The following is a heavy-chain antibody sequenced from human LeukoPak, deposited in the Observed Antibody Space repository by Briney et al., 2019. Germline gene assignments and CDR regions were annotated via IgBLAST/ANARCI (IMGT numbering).Heavy chain of an antibody. CDR2: ISAYNGNT. CDR1: GYTLTELS. V-gene: IGHV1-18*01. Sequence: ASVKVSCKVSGYTLTELSMHWVRQAPGQGLEWMGWISAYNGNTNYAQKLQGRVTMTTDASTSTAYMELRSLRSDDTAVYYCARDQAAAGTGDAFDIWGQGTMVTVSS. CDR3: ARDQAAAGTGDAFDI. J-gene: IGHJ3*02. D-gene: IGHD6-13*01.